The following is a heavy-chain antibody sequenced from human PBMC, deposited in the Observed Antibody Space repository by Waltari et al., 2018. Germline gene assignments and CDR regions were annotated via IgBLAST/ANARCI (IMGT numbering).Heavy chain of an antibody. CDR1: GYTFTDYY. V-gene: IGHV1-2*02. CDR3: ARDGGFDY. J-gene: IGHJ4*02. D-gene: IGHD2-15*01. Sequence: QVQLVQSGAEVRMPGAPVKVSCKTSGYTFTDYYMHWLRQAPGQGLEWMGWINPNSGGTNSAQKFQGRVTMTRDTSISTVYMELSRLRSDDTALYYCARDGGFDYWGQGTLVTVSS. CDR2: INPNSGGT.